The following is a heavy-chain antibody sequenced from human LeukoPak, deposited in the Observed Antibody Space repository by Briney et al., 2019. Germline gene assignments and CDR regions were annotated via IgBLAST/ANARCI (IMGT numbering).Heavy chain of an antibody. J-gene: IGHJ4*02. CDR3: TRVKASPDYYDSSGYFFDY. V-gene: IGHV3-73*01. D-gene: IGHD3-22*01. CDR2: IRSKANSYAT. Sequence: PGGSLRLSCAASGFTFSGSAMHWVRQASGKGLEWVGRIRSKANSYATAYAASVKGRFTISRDDSKNTAYLQMNSLKTEDTAVYYCTRVKASPDYYDSSGYFFDYWGQGTLVTVSS. CDR1: GFTFSGSA.